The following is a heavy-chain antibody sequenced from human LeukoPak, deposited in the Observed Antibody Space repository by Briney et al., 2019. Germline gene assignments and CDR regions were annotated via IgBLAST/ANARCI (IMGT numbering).Heavy chain of an antibody. CDR2: INVITGYI. Sequence: PGGSLRLSCAASGFSFENYNMNWVRQAPGKGLEWVAYINVITGYIYYADSLKCRFTISRDNAKKSLFLEMNSLRVEDTAVYYCARDRSGSSSVDDAFDIWGQGIMVTVSS. V-gene: IGHV3-21*01. J-gene: IGHJ3*02. CDR1: GFSFENYN. D-gene: IGHD1-26*01. CDR3: ARDRSGSSSVDDAFDI.